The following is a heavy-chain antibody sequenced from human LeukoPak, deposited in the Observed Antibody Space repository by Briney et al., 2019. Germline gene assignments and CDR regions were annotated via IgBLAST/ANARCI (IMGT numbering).Heavy chain of an antibody. V-gene: IGHV3-23*01. CDR3: AKLTGYCSSVSCYAGIDY. Sequence: GSLRLSCAASGFAFSSNGMTWVRQAPGKGLEWVSGVNESGDKTYYADSVRGRFTISRDNSKNTLFLQMTSLRAEDTAVYYCAKLTGYCSSVSCYAGIDYWGQGTLVTFSS. CDR2: VNESGDKT. J-gene: IGHJ4*02. D-gene: IGHD2-2*01. CDR1: GFAFSSNG.